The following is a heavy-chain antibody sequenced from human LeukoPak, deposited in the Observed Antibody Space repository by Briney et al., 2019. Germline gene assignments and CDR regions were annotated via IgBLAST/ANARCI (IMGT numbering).Heavy chain of an antibody. V-gene: IGHV4-30-4*01. J-gene: IGHJ4*02. CDR3: ARGPNYVWGSYQYFDY. CDR1: GGSISSGDYY. CDR2: IYYSGST. D-gene: IGHD3-16*02. Sequence: SETLSLTCTVSGGSISSGDYYWSWIRQPPGTGLEWIGYIYYSGSTYYNPSLKNRVTISVDTSKNQFSLKLSSVTAADTAVYYCARGPNYVWGSYQYFDYWGQGTLVTVSS.